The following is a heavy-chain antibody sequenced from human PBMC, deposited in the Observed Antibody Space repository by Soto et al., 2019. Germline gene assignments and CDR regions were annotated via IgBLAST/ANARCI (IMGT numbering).Heavy chain of an antibody. CDR2: INPSGGST. D-gene: IGHD3-16*02. CDR3: ARDRVITFGGVIVNDAFDI. Sequence: QVQLVQSGAEVKKPGASVKVSCKASGYTFTSYYMHWVRQAPGQGLEWMGIINPSGGSTSYAQKFQGSVTMTRDTSTSTVYMELSSLRSEDTAVYYCARDRVITFGGVIVNDAFDIWGQGTMVTVSS. J-gene: IGHJ3*02. CDR1: GYTFTSYY. V-gene: IGHV1-46*03.